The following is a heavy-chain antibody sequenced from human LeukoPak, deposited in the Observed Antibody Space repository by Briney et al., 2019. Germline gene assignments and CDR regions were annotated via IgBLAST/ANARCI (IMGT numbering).Heavy chain of an antibody. J-gene: IGHJ4*02. D-gene: IGHD6-19*01. CDR2: INPSGGST. V-gene: IGHV1-46*01. CDR1: GYTCTSYY. CDR3: ASDIRAVAGTLRNY. Sequence: ASVKVSCKASGYTCTSYYMHWVRQAPGQGLEWMGIINPSGGSTSYAQKFQGRVTMTRDTSTSTVYMELSSLRSGDTAVFYCASDIRAVAGTLRNYWGQGTLVTVSS.